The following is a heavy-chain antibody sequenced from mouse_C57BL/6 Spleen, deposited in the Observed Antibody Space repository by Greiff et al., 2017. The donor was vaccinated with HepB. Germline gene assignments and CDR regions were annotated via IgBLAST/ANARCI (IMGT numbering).Heavy chain of an antibody. D-gene: IGHD1-1*01. CDR3: APPGGSSLFAY. CDR1: GYTFTSYW. CDR2: IHPNSGST. Sequence: QVQLQQSGAELVKPGASVKLSCKASGYTFTSYWMHWVKQRPGQGLEWIGMIHPNSGSTNYNEKFKSKATLTVDKSSSTAYMQLSSLTSEDSAVYYCAPPGGSSLFAYWGQGTLVTVSA. J-gene: IGHJ3*01. V-gene: IGHV1-64*01.